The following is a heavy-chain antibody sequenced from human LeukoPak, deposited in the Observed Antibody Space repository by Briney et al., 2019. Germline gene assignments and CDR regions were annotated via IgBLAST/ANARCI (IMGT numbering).Heavy chain of an antibody. V-gene: IGHV3-48*03. CDR1: GFTFSSYE. J-gene: IGHJ6*03. CDR2: ISSSGNTI. CDR3: ARAPRGGYYYYYYMDV. Sequence: GGSLRLSCAASGFTFSSYEMNWVRQAPGKGLEWVSYISSSGNTIYYADSEKGRFTISRDNAKNSLYLQMNSLRAEDTAVYYCARAPRGGYYYYYYMDVWGKGTTVTVSS.